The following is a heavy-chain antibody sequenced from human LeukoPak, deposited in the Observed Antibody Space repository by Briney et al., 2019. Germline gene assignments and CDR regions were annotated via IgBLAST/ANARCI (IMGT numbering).Heavy chain of an antibody. Sequence: PGGSLRLSCAASGFTFSSYAMSWVRQAPGKGLEWASAISGSGGSTYYADSVKGRFTISRDNSKNTLYLQMNSLRAEDTAVYYCASPYVGGYSGYDPSFDYWGQGTLVTVSS. CDR3: ASPYVGGYSGYDPSFDY. V-gene: IGHV3-23*01. D-gene: IGHD5-12*01. J-gene: IGHJ4*02. CDR1: GFTFSSYA. CDR2: ISGSGGST.